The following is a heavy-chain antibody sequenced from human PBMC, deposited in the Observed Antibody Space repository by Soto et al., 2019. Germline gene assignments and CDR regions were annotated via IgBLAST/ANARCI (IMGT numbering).Heavy chain of an antibody. CDR3: AKRGKGAGSFDY. J-gene: IGHJ4*02. CDR1: GFTFSSYA. D-gene: IGHD6-19*01. V-gene: IGHV3-23*01. CDR2: ISGSGGST. Sequence: EVQLLESGGGLVQPGGSLRLSCAASGFTFSSYAMSWVRQAPGKGLEWVSAISGSGGSTYYADSVRGRFTISRDNSKNTLYLQMNSLRAEDTAVYYCAKRGKGAGSFDYWGQGTLVTVSS.